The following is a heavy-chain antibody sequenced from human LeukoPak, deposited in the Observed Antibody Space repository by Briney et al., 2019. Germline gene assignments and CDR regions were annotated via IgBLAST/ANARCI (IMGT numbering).Heavy chain of an antibody. J-gene: IGHJ4*02. CDR3: AKDLDIVVVVAATPFDY. CDR2: ISGSGGST. V-gene: IGHV3-23*01. CDR1: GFTFSSYG. Sequence: GGSLRLSCAASGFTFSSYGMHWVRQAPGKGLEWVSAISGSGGSTYYADSVKGRFTISRDNSKNTLYLQMNSLRAEDTAVYYCAKDLDIVVVVAATPFDYWGQGTLVTVSS. D-gene: IGHD2-15*01.